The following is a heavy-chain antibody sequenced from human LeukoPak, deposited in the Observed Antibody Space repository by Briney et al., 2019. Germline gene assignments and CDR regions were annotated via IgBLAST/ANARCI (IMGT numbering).Heavy chain of an antibody. J-gene: IGHJ4*02. D-gene: IGHD3-16*01. V-gene: IGHV1-69*05. CDR3: ARTYYDYVWGGRPRYYFDY. CDR1: GGTFSSYA. CDR2: IIPIFGTA. Sequence: SVKVSCKASGGTFSSYAISWVRQAPGQGLEWMGRIIPIFGTANYAQKFQGRVTITTGESTSTAYMELSSLRSEDTAVYYCARTYYDYVWGGRPRYYFDYWGQGTLVTVSS.